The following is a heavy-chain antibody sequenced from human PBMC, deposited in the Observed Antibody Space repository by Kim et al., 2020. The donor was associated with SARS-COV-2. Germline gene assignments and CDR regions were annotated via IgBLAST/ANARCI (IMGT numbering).Heavy chain of an antibody. J-gene: IGHJ4*02. CDR2: ISYDGSNK. D-gene: IGHD6-6*01. CDR1: GFTFSSYG. CDR3: ANIYSSSERLDY. Sequence: GGSLRLSCAASGFTFSSYGMHWVRQAPGKGLEWVAVISYDGSNKYYADSVKGRFTISRDNSKNTLYLQMNSLRAEDTAVYYCANIYSSSERLDYWGQGTLVTVSS. V-gene: IGHV3-30*18.